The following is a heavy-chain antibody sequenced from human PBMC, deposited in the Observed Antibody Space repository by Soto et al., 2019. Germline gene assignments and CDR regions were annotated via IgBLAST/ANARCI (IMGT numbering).Heavy chain of an antibody. V-gene: IGHV1-46*01. Sequence: ASLKVSCKAAGYTFTSYYMHWVRQAPGQGLEWMGIINPSGGSTSYAQKFQGRVTMTRDTSTSTVYMELSSLRSEDTAVYYCARDQVPYYYYYYGMDVWGQGTTVTVSS. CDR2: INPSGGST. CDR1: GYTFTSYY. J-gene: IGHJ6*02. CDR3: ARDQVPYYYYYYGMDV.